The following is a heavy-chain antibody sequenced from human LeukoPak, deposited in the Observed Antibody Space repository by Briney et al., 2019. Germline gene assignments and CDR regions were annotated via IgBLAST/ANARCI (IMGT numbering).Heavy chain of an antibody. J-gene: IGHJ4*02. CDR2: IYYTGSM. CDR1: GGSISSGTYY. CDR3: TRLPGSGYFDY. D-gene: IGHD3-22*01. V-gene: IGHV4-39*01. Sequence: SETLSLTCTVSGGSISSGTYYWGWIRQPPGKGLEWVATIYYTGSMYYNPSLKGRVTVSVDTSKNQFSLKLSSVTAADTAVYYCTRLPGSGYFDYWGQGLLVTVSS.